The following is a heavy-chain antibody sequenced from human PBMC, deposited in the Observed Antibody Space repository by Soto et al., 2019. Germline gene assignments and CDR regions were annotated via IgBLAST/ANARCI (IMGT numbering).Heavy chain of an antibody. V-gene: IGHV3-23*01. Sequence: PGGSLRLSCAASGFTFSSYSMNWVRQAPGKGLEWVSAISGSGGSTYYADSVKGRFTISRDNSKNTLYLQMNSLRAEDTAVYYCAKTDDYGDYFVYWGQGTLVTVSS. CDR2: ISGSGGST. J-gene: IGHJ4*02. CDR1: GFTFSSYS. D-gene: IGHD4-17*01. CDR3: AKTDDYGDYFVY.